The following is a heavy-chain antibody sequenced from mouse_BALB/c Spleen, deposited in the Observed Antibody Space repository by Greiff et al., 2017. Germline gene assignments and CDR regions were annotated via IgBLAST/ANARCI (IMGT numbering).Heavy chain of an antibody. J-gene: IGHJ1*01. CDR1: GFNIKDYY. CDR2: IDPENGNT. Sequence: EVMLVESGAELVRPGALVKLSCKASGFNIKDYYMHWVKQRPEQGLEWIGWIDPENGNTIYDPKFQGKASITADTSSNTAYLQLSSLTSEDTAVYYCAEGLTATWYFDVWGAGTTVTVSS. V-gene: IGHV14-1*02. CDR3: AEGLTATWYFDV. D-gene: IGHD1-2*01.